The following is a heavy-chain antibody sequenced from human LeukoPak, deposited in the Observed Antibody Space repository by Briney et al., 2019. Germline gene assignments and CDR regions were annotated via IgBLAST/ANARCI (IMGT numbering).Heavy chain of an antibody. Sequence: GGSLRLSCAASGFTFSSYRMNWVRQAPGKGLEWVSYISSSSSTIYYADSVKGRFTISRDNAKNSLYLQMNSLRAEDTAVYYCALQTHPGFGETPFDPWGQGTLVTVSS. V-gene: IGHV3-48*01. D-gene: IGHD3-10*01. CDR3: ALQTHPGFGETPFDP. CDR1: GFTFSSYR. J-gene: IGHJ5*02. CDR2: ISSSSSTI.